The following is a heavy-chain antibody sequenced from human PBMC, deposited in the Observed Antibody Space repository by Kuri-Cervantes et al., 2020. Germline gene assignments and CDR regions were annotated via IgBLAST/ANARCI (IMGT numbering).Heavy chain of an antibody. CDR1: VGTFSSYA. J-gene: IGHJ5*02. D-gene: IGHD3-3*01. V-gene: IGHV1-69*13. Sequence: LVKVSCKASVGTFSSYAISWVRQAPGQGLERMGGIIPIFGTANYAQKFQGRVTITADESTSTAYMELSSLRSEDTAVYYCARSHHDFWRFDHWGQGTLVTVSS. CDR2: IIPIFGTA. CDR3: ARSHHDFWRFDH.